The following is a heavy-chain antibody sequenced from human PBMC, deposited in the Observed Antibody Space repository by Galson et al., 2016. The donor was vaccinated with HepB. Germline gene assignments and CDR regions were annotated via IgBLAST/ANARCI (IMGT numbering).Heavy chain of an antibody. Sequence: SLRLSCAASGFTFSSYSMNWIRQAPGKGLEWVSYIGDTGSRIYYADSAKGRFTISRDNAKNSVYLQMNSLRDDDTAVYYCARDVSPYASPPDYWDQGTLVTVSS. CDR1: GFTFSSYS. CDR3: ARDVSPYASPPDY. J-gene: IGHJ4*02. V-gene: IGHV3-48*02. CDR2: IGDTGSRI. D-gene: IGHD2-2*01.